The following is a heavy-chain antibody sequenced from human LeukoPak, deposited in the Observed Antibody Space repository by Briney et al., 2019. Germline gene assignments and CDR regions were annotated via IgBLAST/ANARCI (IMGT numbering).Heavy chain of an antibody. CDR1: GYSFTSYW. D-gene: IGHD3-22*01. Sequence: GESLKISCKGSGYSFTSYWIGWVRQMPGKGLEWMGIIHPGDSDTRYSPSFQGQVTISADKSISTAYLQWSSLKASDTAVYYCARGPSYDSSGYYFDYWGQGTLVTVSS. CDR2: IHPGDSDT. V-gene: IGHV5-51*01. CDR3: ARGPSYDSSGYYFDY. J-gene: IGHJ4*02.